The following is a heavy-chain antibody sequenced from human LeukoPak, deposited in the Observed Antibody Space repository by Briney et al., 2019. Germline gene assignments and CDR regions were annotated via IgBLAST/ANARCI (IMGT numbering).Heavy chain of an antibody. V-gene: IGHV3-23*01. CDR2: ISGSGGST. CDR3: VKDEIITVTGTNYFYMDV. D-gene: IGHD6-19*01. Sequence: PGGSLRLSCAASGFTFSSYGMSWVRQAPGKGLEWVSSISGSGGSTYYADSVKGQFTVSRDNSKNTLYLQMNSLRPEDTAVYYCVKDEIITVTGTNYFYMDVWGKGTSVTVSS. J-gene: IGHJ6*03. CDR1: GFTFSSYG.